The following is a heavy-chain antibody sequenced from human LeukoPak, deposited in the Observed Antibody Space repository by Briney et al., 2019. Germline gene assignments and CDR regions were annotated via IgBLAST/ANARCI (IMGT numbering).Heavy chain of an antibody. Sequence: SETLSLTCCVSDGSINSYYCNWYRQSPGKRLEWIGYIYHSESTKYNPSLKSRVSISADTSKSQFSLRLTSVTAADTAIYYCVTGSGWLPDYWGQGTLATVSS. CDR1: DGSINSYY. J-gene: IGHJ4*02. D-gene: IGHD6-19*01. CDR2: IYHSEST. V-gene: IGHV4-59*01. CDR3: VTGSGWLPDY.